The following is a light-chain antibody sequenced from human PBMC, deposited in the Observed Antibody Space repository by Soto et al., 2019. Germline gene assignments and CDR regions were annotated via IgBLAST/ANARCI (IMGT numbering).Light chain of an antibody. Sequence: DIEMTQSRSSLSSWGGDIVTITCRASQSISSYLNWYQQKPGKAPKLLIYAASSLQSGVPSRFSGSGSGTDFTLTISSLQPEDFATYYCQQSYSTPITFGQGTRLEIK. V-gene: IGKV1-39*01. CDR3: QQSYSTPIT. J-gene: IGKJ5*01. CDR2: AAS. CDR1: QSISSY.